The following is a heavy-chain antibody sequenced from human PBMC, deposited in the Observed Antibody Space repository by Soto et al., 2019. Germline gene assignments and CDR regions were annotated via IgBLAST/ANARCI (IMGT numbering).Heavy chain of an antibody. CDR3: ARDFAYFDS. V-gene: IGHV4-61*01. Sequence: QVQLQESGPGLVKPSETLSLTCTVSGGSFKSGSYSWSWMRQPQGNGLEWSGYVYHTGRTSYNPSLKSRVSISMDTSKNQFSLNLDSVTAADTAVYFCARDFAYFDSWGQGTLVTVSS. J-gene: IGHJ4*02. CDR2: VYHTGRT. CDR1: GGSFKSGSYS. D-gene: IGHD3-3*01.